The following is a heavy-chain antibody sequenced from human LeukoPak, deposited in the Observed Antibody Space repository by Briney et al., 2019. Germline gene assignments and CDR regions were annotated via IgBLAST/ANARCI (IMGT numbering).Heavy chain of an antibody. CDR3: ARPYYYDSRIDP. D-gene: IGHD3-22*01. Sequence: SQTLSLTCTVSGGSISSGDYYWSWIRQPPGKGLEWIAYMYYSGSTYYNPSLKSRVTMSADTSKNQLSLKLSSVTAADTAVYYCARPYYYDSRIDPWGQGTLVTVSS. V-gene: IGHV4-30-4*01. CDR1: GGSISSGDYY. CDR2: MYYSGST. J-gene: IGHJ5*02.